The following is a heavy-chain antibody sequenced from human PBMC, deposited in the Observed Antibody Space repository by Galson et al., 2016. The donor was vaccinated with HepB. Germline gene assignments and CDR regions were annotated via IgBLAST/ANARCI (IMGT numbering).Heavy chain of an antibody. CDR3: AKNRVPFDGDSDCDH. CDR1: GFSFDTYA. Sequence: SLRLSCAASGFSFDTYAIHWVRQAPGKGLEWVAVISFDGSNHNYADSVQGRFTLSRDNAKNTLSLQMDTLRPEDTAIYYCAKNRVPFDGDSDCDHWGRGTLVTVSS. J-gene: IGHJ4*02. V-gene: IGHV3-30*04. D-gene: IGHD4-17*01. CDR2: ISFDGSNH.